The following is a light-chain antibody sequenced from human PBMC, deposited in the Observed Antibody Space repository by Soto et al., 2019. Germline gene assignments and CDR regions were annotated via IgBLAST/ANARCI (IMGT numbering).Light chain of an antibody. J-gene: IGKJ1*01. V-gene: IGKV1-5*03. CDR3: QQYNSYPT. CDR1: QSISSW. CDR2: TAS. Sequence: DIQMTQSPSTLSASVGDRVTITCRASQSISSWLAWYQQKPGKAPKLLIYTASSLESGVPSRFSGSGSGTEFTLTISSLQPDDFATYYCQQYNSYPTFGQGTKVDIK.